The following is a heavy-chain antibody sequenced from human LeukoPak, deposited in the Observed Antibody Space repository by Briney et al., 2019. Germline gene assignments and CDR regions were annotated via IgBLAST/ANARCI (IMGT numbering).Heavy chain of an antibody. CDR2: INHSGST. CDR1: GGSFSGYY. CDR3: AARVVLAAEPMTYYFDY. V-gene: IGHV4-34*01. D-gene: IGHD2-15*01. J-gene: IGHJ4*02. Sequence: PSETLSLTCAVYGGSFSGYYWSWIRQPPGKGLEWIGEINHSGSTNYNPSLKSRVTISVDTSKNQFSLKLSSVTAADTAVYYCAARVVLAAEPMTYYFDYWGQGTLVTVSS.